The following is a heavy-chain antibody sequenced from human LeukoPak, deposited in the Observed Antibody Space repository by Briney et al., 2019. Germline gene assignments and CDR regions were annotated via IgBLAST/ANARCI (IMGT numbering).Heavy chain of an antibody. V-gene: IGHV3-48*03. J-gene: IGHJ6*03. CDR2: ISSSGSTI. Sequence: PGGSLRLSCAASGFTFSSYEMNWVRQAPGKGLEWVSYISSSGSTIYYADSVKGRFTISRDNAKNSLFLQMNSLRAEDTAVYFCARVKQQLVRLLGRDTTYYYYYYMDVWGKGTTATVSS. CDR3: ARVKQQLVRLLGRDTTYYYYYYMDV. D-gene: IGHD6-13*01. CDR1: GFTFSSYE.